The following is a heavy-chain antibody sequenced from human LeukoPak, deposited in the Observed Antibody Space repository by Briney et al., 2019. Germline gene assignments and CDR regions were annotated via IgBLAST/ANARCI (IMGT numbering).Heavy chain of an antibody. V-gene: IGHV4-4*07. Sequence: SETLSPTCTVSGGSISSYYWSWIRQPAGKGLEWIGRIYTSGSTNYNPSLKSRVTISVDKSKNQFSLKLSSVTAADTAVYYCARDTTPDGYYYYYMDVWGKGTTVTVSS. CDR3: ARDTTPDGYYYYYMDV. CDR1: GGSISSYY. D-gene: IGHD1-1*01. CDR2: IYTSGST. J-gene: IGHJ6*03.